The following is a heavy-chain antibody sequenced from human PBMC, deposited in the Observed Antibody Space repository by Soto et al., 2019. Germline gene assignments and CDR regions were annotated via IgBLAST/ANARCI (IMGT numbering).Heavy chain of an antibody. CDR2: IFSNGDT. Sequence: ELQLVASGGGLVQPGGSLRLSCAASGFTVSTNYVRWVRLAPGNGLEWVSLIFSNGDTRYADSVKGRFTISRDSSRTTLYLQMNSLSSEDTAVYYSARDGTYNWVGGQGIHVTFSS. J-gene: IGHJ4*02. V-gene: IGHV3-66*01. D-gene: IGHD1-1*01. CDR3: ARDGTYNWV. CDR1: GFTVSTNY.